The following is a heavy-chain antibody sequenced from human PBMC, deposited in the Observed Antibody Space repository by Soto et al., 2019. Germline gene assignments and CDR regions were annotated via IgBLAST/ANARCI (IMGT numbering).Heavy chain of an antibody. CDR1: GYTFTAYY. J-gene: IGHJ6*02. Sequence: QVQLVQSGAEVKEPGDSVRVSCEASGYTFTAYYIHRVRQAPGQGMEGMGWINPKVGDTTYAQDFQGRVSRTRDMSISTVYMELSRLTSYDTAIYYCARNLDYYYGPGSGNGHGFWGQGTTVTVFS. D-gene: IGHD3-10*01. CDR3: ARNLDYYYGPGSGNGHGF. V-gene: IGHV1-2*02. CDR2: INPKVGDT.